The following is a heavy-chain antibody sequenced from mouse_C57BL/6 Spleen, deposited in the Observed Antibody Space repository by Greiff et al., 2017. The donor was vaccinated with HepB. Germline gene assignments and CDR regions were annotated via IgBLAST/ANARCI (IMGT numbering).Heavy chain of an antibody. D-gene: IGHD2-4*01. J-gene: IGHJ3*01. V-gene: IGHV1-61*01. Sequence: VQLKQPGAELVRPGSSVKLSCKASGYTFTSYWMDWVKQRPGQGLEWIGNIYPSDSETHYNQKFKDKATLTVDKSSSTAYMQLSSLTSEDSAVYYCARSYYDYDWFAYWGQGTLVTVSA. CDR2: IYPSDSET. CDR1: GYTFTSYW. CDR3: ARSYYDYDWFAY.